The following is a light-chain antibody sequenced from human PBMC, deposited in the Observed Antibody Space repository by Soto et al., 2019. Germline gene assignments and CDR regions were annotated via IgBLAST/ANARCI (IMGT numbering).Light chain of an antibody. CDR3: QQFKSYPIT. Sequence: GDRVTITCRDSQGISSDLAWYQQNPGKAPKLLIYAASTLQNGVPSTFSGSGSGTEFTLTISSLQPEDFGTYYCQQFKSYPITFGQGTRLEI. V-gene: IGKV1-9*01. J-gene: IGKJ5*01. CDR1: QGISSD. CDR2: AAS.